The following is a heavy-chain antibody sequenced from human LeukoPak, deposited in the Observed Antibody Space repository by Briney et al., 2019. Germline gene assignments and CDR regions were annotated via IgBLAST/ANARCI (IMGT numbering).Heavy chain of an antibody. CDR2: ISGSGGST. CDR3: AKDPYYDICSGLLDP. V-gene: IGHV3-23*01. J-gene: IGHJ5*02. CDR1: GFTFSSYA. Sequence: GGSLRLSCAASGFTFSSYAMSWVRQAPGKGLEWVSAISGSGGSTYYADSVKGRFTISRDNSKNTLYPQMNSLRAEDTAVYYCAKDPYYDICSGLLDPWGQGTLVTVSS. D-gene: IGHD3-3*01.